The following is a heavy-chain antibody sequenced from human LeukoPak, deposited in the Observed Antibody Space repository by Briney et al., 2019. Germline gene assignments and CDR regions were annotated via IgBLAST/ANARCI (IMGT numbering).Heavy chain of an antibody. CDR2: ISASGAST. CDR3: AKDPPHYETSGPYYFDY. J-gene: IGHJ4*02. Sequence: GGSLRLSCAASGFTFSSYAMSWVRQTSGKGLGWVSAISASGASTYYADSVRGRFTVSRDNSNSTLYLQMNSLRAEDTAVYFCAKDPPHYETSGPYYFDYWGQGTLVTVSS. CDR1: GFTFSSYA. D-gene: IGHD3-22*01. V-gene: IGHV3-23*01.